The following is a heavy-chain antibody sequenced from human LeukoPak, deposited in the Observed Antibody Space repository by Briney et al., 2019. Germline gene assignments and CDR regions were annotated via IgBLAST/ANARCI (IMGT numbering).Heavy chain of an antibody. CDR1: GYTFTNYV. V-gene: IGHV1-3*01. CDR3: ARERWHCRVNCYSVYYYALDV. D-gene: IGHD2-15*01. Sequence: ASVTVSCKGSGYTFTNYVVHWVRQAPGQRLEWLGWINPGNGDTKYSQNFQGRVTVTSDTSAATAYVELNSLTSEDTAVYYCARERWHCRVNCYSVYYYALDVWGQGTTVTVSS. CDR2: INPGNGDT. J-gene: IGHJ6*02.